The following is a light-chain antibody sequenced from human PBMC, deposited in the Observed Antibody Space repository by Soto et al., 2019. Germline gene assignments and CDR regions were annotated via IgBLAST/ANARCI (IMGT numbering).Light chain of an antibody. Sequence: EIVLTQSPATLSLSPGDRATLSCRASQSVSTYLAWYQQKPGQAPRLLIYDTSNRATGIPARFSGSGSGTDFPLTISSRGPEDFAVYYCQQRSNWPATFGPGTTGDIK. CDR3: QQRSNWPAT. J-gene: IGKJ3*01. CDR2: DTS. V-gene: IGKV3-11*01. CDR1: QSVSTY.